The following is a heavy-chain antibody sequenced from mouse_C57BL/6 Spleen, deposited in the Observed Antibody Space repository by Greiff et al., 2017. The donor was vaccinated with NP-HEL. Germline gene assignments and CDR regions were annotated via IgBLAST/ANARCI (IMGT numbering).Heavy chain of an antibody. D-gene: IGHD2-5*01. Sequence: EVQVVESGGGLVKPGGSLKLSCAASGFTFSSYAMSWVRQTPEKRLEWVATISDGGSYTYYPDNVKGRFTISRDNAKNNLYLQMSHLKSEDTAMYYCARDQGYSNYAYFDVWGTGTTVTVSS. CDR2: ISDGGSYT. J-gene: IGHJ1*03. V-gene: IGHV5-4*01. CDR3: ARDQGYSNYAYFDV. CDR1: GFTFSSYA.